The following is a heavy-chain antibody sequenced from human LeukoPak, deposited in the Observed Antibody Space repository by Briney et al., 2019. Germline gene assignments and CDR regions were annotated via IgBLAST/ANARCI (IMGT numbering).Heavy chain of an antibody. CDR1: GGSISSYY. Sequence: SETLSLTCTVSGGSISSYYWSWIRQPPGKGLEWIGRIYTSGNTNYNPSLKSRVTISVDTSTNQFSLKLTSVTAADTAIYYCARGYSNFALDYWGQGTLVTVSS. D-gene: IGHD4-11*01. J-gene: IGHJ4*02. CDR3: ARGYSNFALDY. V-gene: IGHV4-4*08. CDR2: IYTSGNT.